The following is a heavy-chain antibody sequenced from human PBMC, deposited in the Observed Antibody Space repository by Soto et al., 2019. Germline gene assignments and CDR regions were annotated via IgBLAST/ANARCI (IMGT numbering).Heavy chain of an antibody. CDR3: ARGDPTVTKNYYYYYCMDV. D-gene: IGHD4-17*01. CDR2: IIPILGIA. V-gene: IGHV1-69*02. Sequence: QVQLVQSGAEVKKPGSSVKVSCKASGGTFSSYTISWVRQAPGQGLEWMGRIIPILGIANYAQKFQGRVTITADKSTSTAYMELSSLRSEDTAVYYCARGDPTVTKNYYYYYCMDVWGKGTTVTVSS. CDR1: GGTFSSYT. J-gene: IGHJ6*03.